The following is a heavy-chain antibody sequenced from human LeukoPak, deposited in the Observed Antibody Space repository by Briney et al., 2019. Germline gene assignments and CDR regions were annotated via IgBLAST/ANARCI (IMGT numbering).Heavy chain of an antibody. D-gene: IGHD6-13*01. CDR1: GGSISSSSYY. J-gene: IGHJ3*02. Sequence: SETLSLTCTVSGGSISSSSYYWGWVRQPPGKGLEWIGSIYYSGSTYYNPSLKSRVTISVDTSKNQFSLKLSSVTAADTAVYYCASPGIAAAALGPFDIWGQGTMVTVSS. CDR2: IYYSGST. CDR3: ASPGIAAAALGPFDI. V-gene: IGHV4-39*01.